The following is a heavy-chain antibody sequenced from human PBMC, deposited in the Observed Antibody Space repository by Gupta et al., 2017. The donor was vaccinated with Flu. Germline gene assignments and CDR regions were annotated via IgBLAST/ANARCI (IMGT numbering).Heavy chain of an antibody. D-gene: IGHD2-2*01. Sequence: EVQLVESGGGLVQPGGSLRLSCTASGFTMSSYWMHWVRQVPGQGPVWVSRINQDEMTTTYADSVEGRFTISRDNAKNTLYLQMDSLRADDTALYYCARSGICLSTTCPLAFDLWGQGTMVTVSS. V-gene: IGHV3-74*01. CDR3: ARSGICLSTTCPLAFDL. CDR2: INQDEMTT. CDR1: GFTMSSYW. J-gene: IGHJ3*01.